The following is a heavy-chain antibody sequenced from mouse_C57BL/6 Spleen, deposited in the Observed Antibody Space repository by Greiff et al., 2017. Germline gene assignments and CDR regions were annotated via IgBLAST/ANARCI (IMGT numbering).Heavy chain of an antibody. J-gene: IGHJ1*03. CDR2: IYPGSGST. V-gene: IGHV1-55*01. CDR3: ARPTVAWYFDV. D-gene: IGHD1-1*01. Sequence: QVQLQQPGAELVKPGASVKMSCKASGYTFTSYWITWVKQRPGQGLEWIGDIYPGSGSTNYNEKFKSKATLTVDKSSSTAYMQLSSLTSEDSAVYYCARPTVAWYFDVWGTGTTVTVSS. CDR1: GYTFTSYW.